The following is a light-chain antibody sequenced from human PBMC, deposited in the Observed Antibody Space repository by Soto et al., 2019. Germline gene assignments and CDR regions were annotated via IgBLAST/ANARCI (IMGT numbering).Light chain of an antibody. J-gene: IGKJ1*01. Sequence: DIQMTQSPSSLSASVGDRVTITCRASQSIGNYFNWYQQKPGKVPKLLIYAASSLQSGVPSRFSGSGSGTDFTLTISTLQPEDFATYYCQETYTTPWTFGQGTKVEIK. CDR1: QSIGNY. CDR2: AAS. CDR3: QETYTTPWT. V-gene: IGKV1-39*01.